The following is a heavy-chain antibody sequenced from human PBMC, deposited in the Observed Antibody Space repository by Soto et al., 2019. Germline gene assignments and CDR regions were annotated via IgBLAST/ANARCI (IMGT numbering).Heavy chain of an antibody. CDR1: GGTFSSYA. D-gene: IGHD3-9*01. J-gene: IGHJ4*02. V-gene: IGHV1-69*06. CDR3: ARLLHARYFDWLLLDY. Sequence: QVQLVQSGAEVKKPGSSVKVSCKASGGTFSSYAISWVRQAPGQGLEWMGGIIPIFGTTNYAQKFQGRVTITADKSTSTAYMELSSLRSEDTAVYYCARLLHARYFDWLLLDYWGQGTLVTVSS. CDR2: IIPIFGTT.